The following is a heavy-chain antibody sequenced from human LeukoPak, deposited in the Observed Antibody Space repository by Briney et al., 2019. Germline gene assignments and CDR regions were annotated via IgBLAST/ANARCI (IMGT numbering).Heavy chain of an antibody. CDR3: ARVVPAATNWIDY. CDR1: GFTFSSYS. J-gene: IGHJ4*02. D-gene: IGHD2-2*01. CDR2: ISSSSSYI. V-gene: IGHV3-21*01. Sequence: PGGSLRLSCAASGFTFSSYSMNWVRQAPGKGLEWVSSISSSSSYIYYADSVKGRFTISRDNAKNSLYLQMNSLRAEDTAVYYCARVVPAATNWIDYWGQGTLVTVSS.